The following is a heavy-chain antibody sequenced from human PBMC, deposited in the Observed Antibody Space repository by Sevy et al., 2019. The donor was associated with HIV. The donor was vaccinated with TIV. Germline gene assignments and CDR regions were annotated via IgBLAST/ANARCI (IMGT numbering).Heavy chain of an antibody. J-gene: IGHJ5*02. Sequence: GGSLRLSCAASGFTFSSYAMSWVRQAPGKGLEWVSRIKSDGSSTSYADSVKGRFTISRDNAKNTLYLQMNSLRAEDTAVYYCARDRSGSYHVSDNWFDPWGQGTLVTVSS. CDR3: ARDRSGSYHVSDNWFDP. CDR1: GFTFSSYA. V-gene: IGHV3-74*01. CDR2: IKSDGSST. D-gene: IGHD1-26*01.